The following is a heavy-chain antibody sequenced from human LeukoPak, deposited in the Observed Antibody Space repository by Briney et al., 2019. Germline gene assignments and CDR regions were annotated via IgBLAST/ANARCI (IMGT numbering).Heavy chain of an antibody. CDR3: AKDPRGATLYFDY. CDR1: GFTFSSYG. V-gene: IGHV3-30*02. CDR2: IRYDGSNK. D-gene: IGHD1-26*01. J-gene: IGHJ4*02. Sequence: GGSLRLSCAASGFTFSSYGMHWVRQAPGQGLEWVAFIRYDGSNKYYADSVKGRFTISRDNSKNTLYLQMNSLRAEDTAVYYCAKDPRGATLYFDYWGQGPLVTVSS.